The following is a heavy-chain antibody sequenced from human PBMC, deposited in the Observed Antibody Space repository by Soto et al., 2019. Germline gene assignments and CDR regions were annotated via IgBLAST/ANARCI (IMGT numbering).Heavy chain of an antibody. J-gene: IGHJ4*02. CDR2: MNPNSGNT. CDR1: GYTFTSYD. V-gene: IGHV1-8*01. Sequence: RASVKVSCKASGYTFTSYDINWVRQATGQGLEWMGWMNPNSGNTGYAQKFQGRVTMTRNTSISTAYMELSSLRSEDTAVYYCATVPAAMGVFDYWGQGTLVPVYS. CDR3: ATVPAAMGVFDY. D-gene: IGHD2-2*01.